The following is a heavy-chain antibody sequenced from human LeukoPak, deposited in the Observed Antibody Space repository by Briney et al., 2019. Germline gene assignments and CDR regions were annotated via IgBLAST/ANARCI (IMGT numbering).Heavy chain of an antibody. CDR1: GGSISSSSYY. J-gene: IGHJ4*02. D-gene: IGHD3-10*01. CDR3: AREGSMGTFDY. Sequence: PSETLSLTCTVSGGSISSSSYYWGWIRQPPGKGLEWIGSIYYSGSTYYNPSLKSRVTISVDTSKNLFSLKLSSVTAADTAVYYCAREGSMGTFDYWGQGTLVTVSS. CDR2: IYYSGST. V-gene: IGHV4-39*07.